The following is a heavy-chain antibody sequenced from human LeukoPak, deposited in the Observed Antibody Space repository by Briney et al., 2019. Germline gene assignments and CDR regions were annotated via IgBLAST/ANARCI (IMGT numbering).Heavy chain of an antibody. D-gene: IGHD5-12*01. Sequence: ASVKVSCKASGYTFTSYDINWVRQATGQGLEWMGWMNPNSGNTGYAQKLQGRVTMTRNTSMSTAYMELSSLRSEDTAVYYCARGDVFHWLREDYWGQGTLVTVSS. CDR2: MNPNSGNT. V-gene: IGHV1-8*01. J-gene: IGHJ4*02. CDR1: GYTFTSYD. CDR3: ARGDVFHWLREDY.